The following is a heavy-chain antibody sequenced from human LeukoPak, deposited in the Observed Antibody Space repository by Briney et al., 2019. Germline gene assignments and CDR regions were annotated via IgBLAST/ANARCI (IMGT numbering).Heavy chain of an antibody. CDR1: GYNLSRYT. CDR3: ARTCSGGNCYFVF. V-gene: IGHV1-18*01. J-gene: IGHJ4*02. D-gene: IGHD2-15*01. Sequence: ASVKVSCKASGYNLSRYTMTWLRQAPGQGLEWVGWVSTYNGNTNYAQKFQGRVTMTTDTSTGTAYMELRSLTSDDTAVYYCARTCSGGNCYFVFWGQGTLVTVSS. CDR2: VSTYNGNT.